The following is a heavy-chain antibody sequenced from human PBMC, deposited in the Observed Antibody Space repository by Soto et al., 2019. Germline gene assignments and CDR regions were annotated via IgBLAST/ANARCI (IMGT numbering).Heavy chain of an antibody. Sequence: DVQLLESGGRLVQPGGSLRLSCAASGFTFNAYSLSWVRQAPGKGLEWVSAISTTGGSTYYADSVKGRFTISRDNSQNTLSLQINSLRAEDTAVYYCARPDGATYNFRYWGQGTLVTVSS. CDR3: ARPDGATYNFRY. V-gene: IGHV3-23*01. CDR1: GFTFNAYS. CDR2: ISTTGGST. D-gene: IGHD1-1*01. J-gene: IGHJ4*02.